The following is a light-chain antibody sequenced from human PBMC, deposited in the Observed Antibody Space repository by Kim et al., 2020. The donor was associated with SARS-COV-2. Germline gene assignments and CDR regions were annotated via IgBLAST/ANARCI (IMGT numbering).Light chain of an antibody. V-gene: IGKV2-30*01. CDR3: MQGTHWPFT. CDR1: QSLVSSDGNTY. Sequence: PASLSCRSSQSLVSSDGNTYLNWFHQRPGQSPRRLMYKVSNRDSGVPDRFSGSGSGTDFTLQISRVEAEDVGVYYCMQGTHWPFTFGPGTKVDIK. CDR2: KVS. J-gene: IGKJ3*01.